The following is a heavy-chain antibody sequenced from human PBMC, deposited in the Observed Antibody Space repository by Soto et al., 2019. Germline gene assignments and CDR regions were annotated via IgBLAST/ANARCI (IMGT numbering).Heavy chain of an antibody. D-gene: IGHD6-19*01. CDR2: INAGNGNT. J-gene: IGHJ4*02. CDR3: ARVGRYTSGWYLDYFDY. Sequence: ASVKVSCKASGYTFIYSAMHWVRQAPGQRLEWMAWINAGNGNTKYSQTFKGRVTMTRDTTANIVYMEMSSLRPEDTAIYYCARVGRYTSGWYLDYFDYWGQGTVVTVSS. V-gene: IGHV1-3*01. CDR1: GYTFIYSA.